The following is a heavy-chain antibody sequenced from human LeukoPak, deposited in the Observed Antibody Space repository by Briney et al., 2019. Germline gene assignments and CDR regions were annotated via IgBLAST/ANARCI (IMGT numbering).Heavy chain of an antibody. CDR3: ARIDQQLVNWFDP. Sequence: SVKVSCKASGGTFSSYAISWVRQAPGQGLEWMGGIIPIFGTANYAQKFQGRVTITADESTSTAYMELSSLRSEDTAVYYCARIDQQLVNWFDPWGQGTLITVSS. V-gene: IGHV1-69*13. CDR2: IIPIFGTA. J-gene: IGHJ5*02. D-gene: IGHD6-13*01. CDR1: GGTFSSYA.